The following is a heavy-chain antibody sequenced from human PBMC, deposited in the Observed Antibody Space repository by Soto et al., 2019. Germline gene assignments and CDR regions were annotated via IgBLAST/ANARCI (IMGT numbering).Heavy chain of an antibody. CDR3: ARAPLRPSYTDYLI. J-gene: IGHJ4*02. Sequence: QVQLVQSGAEMKKPGSSVKVSCKASGGTFSTYTFNWVRQAPGQELEWMGGIIPLFGTTTYAQRFQGRVTITADESTTTAYMELPRLRSEDTALYYCARAPLRPSYTDYLIWGQGTLVTVS. D-gene: IGHD4-4*01. V-gene: IGHV1-69*01. CDR1: GGTFSTYT. CDR2: IIPLFGTT.